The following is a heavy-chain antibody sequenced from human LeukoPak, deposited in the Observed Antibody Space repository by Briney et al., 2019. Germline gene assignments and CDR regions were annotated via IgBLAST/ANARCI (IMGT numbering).Heavy chain of an antibody. Sequence: SETLSLTCIVSGGAISSGGYYWAWIRQPPGKALEWIGSIYWTGSTYYNSSLKSRVTMSLDTSKNQISLSLNSVTAADTAVYYCARSRGRAAAATTGFHYWGQGALVTISS. D-gene: IGHD6-25*01. CDR3: ARSRGRAAAATTGFHY. J-gene: IGHJ4*02. V-gene: IGHV4-39*07. CDR2: IYWTGST. CDR1: GGAISSGGYY.